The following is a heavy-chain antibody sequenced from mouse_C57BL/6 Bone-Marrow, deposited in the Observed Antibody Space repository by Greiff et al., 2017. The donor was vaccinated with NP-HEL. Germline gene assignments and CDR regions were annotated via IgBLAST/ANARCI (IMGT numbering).Heavy chain of an antibody. CDR1: EYAFPSHD. CDR3: AGLLRWRGYFEG. V-gene: IGHV5-2*03. CDR2: INSDGGST. J-gene: IGHJ1*03. D-gene: IGHD1-1*01. Sequence: EVKLVESGGGLVQPGESLKLSCESNEYAFPSHDMSWVRKTPEKRLELVAAINSDGGSTYYPDTMERRSIISRDNTKKTLYLQMSSLRSEDTALYYCAGLLRWRGYFEGWGTGTTVTVSS.